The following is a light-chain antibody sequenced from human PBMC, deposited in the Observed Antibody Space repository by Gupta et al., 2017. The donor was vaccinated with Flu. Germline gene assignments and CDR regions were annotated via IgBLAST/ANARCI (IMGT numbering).Light chain of an antibody. J-gene: IGKJ2*01. V-gene: IGKV4-1*01. CDR3: RQNENNPQAT. Sequence: DIVMTQSPDSLAVSLGERATINCKSSQSGLFSSNNKTYLAWYQQKPGQPPKVLIYWASTREAGVPDRFGGSGCGTDLALTNSSRQEEDVAGYYCRQNENNPQATFGQGTKLEI. CDR1: QSGLFSSNNKTY. CDR2: WAS.